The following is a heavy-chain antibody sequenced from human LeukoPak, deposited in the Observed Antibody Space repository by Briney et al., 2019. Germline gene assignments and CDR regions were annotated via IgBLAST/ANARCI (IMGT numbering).Heavy chain of an antibody. J-gene: IGHJ3*02. CDR2: ISTYNANT. CDR3: ARARRDAFDI. Sequence: GASVKVSCTASGYTFTSYGISWVRQAPGQGLEWMGWISTYNANTNYAQKLQGRVTMTTDMSTSTAYMELRSLRSDDTAVYYCARARRDAFDIWGQGTMVTVSS. CDR1: GYTFTSYG. V-gene: IGHV1-18*01.